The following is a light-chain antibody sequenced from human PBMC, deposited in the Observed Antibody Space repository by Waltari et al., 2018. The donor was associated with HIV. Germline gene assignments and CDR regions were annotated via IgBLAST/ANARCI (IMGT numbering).Light chain of an antibody. Sequence: QSALTQPASVSGSPGQSITISCTGTSSAVGGYNYVSWYQQHPGKAPKLMIYEVSNRPSGVSNRFSGSKSGNTASLTISGLQAEDEADYYCSSYTSSSTLGYVVFGGGTKLTVL. CDR1: SSAVGGYNY. V-gene: IGLV2-14*01. CDR2: EVS. J-gene: IGLJ2*01. CDR3: SSYTSSSTLGYVV.